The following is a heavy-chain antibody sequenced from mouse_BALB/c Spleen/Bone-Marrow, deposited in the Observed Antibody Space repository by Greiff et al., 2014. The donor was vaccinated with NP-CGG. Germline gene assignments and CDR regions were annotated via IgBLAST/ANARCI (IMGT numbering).Heavy chain of an antibody. CDR2: IWAGGST. CDR3: ARVFTTATWGFAY. J-gene: IGHJ3*01. V-gene: IGHV2-9*02. Sequence: VHLVESGPGLVAPSQSLSITCTVSGFSLTSYGVHWVRQPPGKGLEWLGAIWAGGSTNYNSALMSRLSITKDNSKSQVFLEMDSLQTDDTAMYYCARVFTTATWGFAYWGQGTQVTVSA. CDR1: GFSLTSYG. D-gene: IGHD1-2*01.